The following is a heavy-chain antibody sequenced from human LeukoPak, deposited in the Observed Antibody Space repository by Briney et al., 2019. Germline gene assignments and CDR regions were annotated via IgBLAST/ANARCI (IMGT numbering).Heavy chain of an antibody. CDR1: GYSFTSYW. Sequence: GESLKISCKGSGYSFTSYWIGWVRQMPGKGLEWMGIIYPGDSDTRYSPSFQGQVTISADKSISTAYLQWSSLKASDTAMYYCARHGTTVTYLSAFDIWGQGTMVTVSS. CDR2: IYPGDSDT. D-gene: IGHD4-17*01. J-gene: IGHJ3*02. CDR3: ARHGTTVTYLSAFDI. V-gene: IGHV5-51*01.